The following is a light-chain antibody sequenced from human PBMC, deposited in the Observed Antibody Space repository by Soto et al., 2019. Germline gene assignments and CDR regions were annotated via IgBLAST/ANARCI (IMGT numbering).Light chain of an antibody. CDR1: QSVSSSY. Sequence: EIVLTQSPGTLSLSPGERATLSCRASQSVSSSYLAWYQQKPGQATRLLIYGASSRATGIPDRFSGSGSGTDFTLTISRLEPEDFAVYYCQQYGSSGTFGQGTKLEIK. CDR3: QQYGSSGT. J-gene: IGKJ2*01. V-gene: IGKV3-20*01. CDR2: GAS.